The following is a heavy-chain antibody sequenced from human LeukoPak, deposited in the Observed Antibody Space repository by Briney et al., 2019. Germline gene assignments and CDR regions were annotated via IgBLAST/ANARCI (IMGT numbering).Heavy chain of an antibody. CDR1: GGSISSSNYY. Sequence: TSETLSLTCTVSGGSISSSNYYWGWIRQPPGKGLEWIGSISHSGSTYYNPSLESRVTISVDTSKNQFSLRLSSVTAADTAVYYCARHGYSGSYYDYWGQGTLVTVSS. CDR3: ARHGYSGSYYDY. J-gene: IGHJ4*02. D-gene: IGHD1-26*01. V-gene: IGHV4-39*01. CDR2: ISHSGST.